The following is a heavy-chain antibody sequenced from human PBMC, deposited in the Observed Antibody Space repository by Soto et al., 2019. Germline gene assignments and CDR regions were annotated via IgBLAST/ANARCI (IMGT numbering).Heavy chain of an antibody. J-gene: IGHJ4*02. D-gene: IGHD6-6*01. CDR3: ATGRFSSSLYSDY. V-gene: IGHV3-15*01. Sequence: EVQLVESGGGLVKPGGSLRLSCAASGFTFSNAWMTWVRQAPGKGLEWVGRIKSKTDGGTADYAAPVKGRFTISRDDSKNTLYLQMNSLKTEDTAMYYCATGRFSSSLYSDYWGQGTLVTVSS. CDR2: IKSKTDGGTA. CDR1: GFTFSNAW.